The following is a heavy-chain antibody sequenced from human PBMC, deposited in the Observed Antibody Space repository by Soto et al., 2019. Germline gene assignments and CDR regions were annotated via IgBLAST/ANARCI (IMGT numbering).Heavy chain of an antibody. CDR3: ARDAAAGLNDY. D-gene: IGHD6-13*01. CDR2: ISAYNGNT. CDR1: GYTFTSYG. J-gene: IGHJ4*02. V-gene: IGHV1-18*01. Sequence: QVQLVQSGAEVKKPGASVKVSCKASGYTFTSYGISWVRQAPGQGLEWMGWISAYNGNTKYAQKCQGRXTXTXNPATSTDYKEVRSLSSDDTAGYYCARDAAAGLNDYWGQGPLVTVSS.